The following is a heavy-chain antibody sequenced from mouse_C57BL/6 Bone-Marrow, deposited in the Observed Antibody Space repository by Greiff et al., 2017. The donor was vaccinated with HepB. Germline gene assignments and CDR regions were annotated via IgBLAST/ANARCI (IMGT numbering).Heavy chain of an antibody. Sequence: VQRVESGPGLVQPSQSLSITCTVSGFSLTSYGVNWVRQSPGKGLEWLGVIWRGGSTDYNAAFMFRLSITKDNSKSQVFFKMNSLQADDTAIYYCAKKDDYDGLFAYWGQGTLVTVSA. CDR1: GFSLTSYG. V-gene: IGHV2-5*01. D-gene: IGHD2-4*01. CDR2: IWRGGST. CDR3: AKKDDYDGLFAY. J-gene: IGHJ3*01.